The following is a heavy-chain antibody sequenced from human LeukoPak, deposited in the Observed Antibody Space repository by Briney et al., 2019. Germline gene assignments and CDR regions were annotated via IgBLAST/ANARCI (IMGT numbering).Heavy chain of an antibody. CDR2: IYYSGST. D-gene: IGHD3-3*01. CDR1: GGSISSSSYY. Sequence: SETLSLTCTVSGGSISSSSYYWGWIRQPPGKGLEWIGSIYYSGSTYYNPSLKSRVTISVDTSKNQFSLKLSSVTAADTAVYYCARQLGDFWSGYYTFDYWGQGTLVTVSS. V-gene: IGHV4-39*01. CDR3: ARQLGDFWSGYYTFDY. J-gene: IGHJ4*02.